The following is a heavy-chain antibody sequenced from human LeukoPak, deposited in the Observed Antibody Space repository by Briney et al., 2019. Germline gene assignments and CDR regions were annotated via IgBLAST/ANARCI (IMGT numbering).Heavy chain of an antibody. CDR2: ISSSSSYI. CDR3: AREGIAAAGTGGDY. Sequence: EGSLRLSCAASGFTFSSYSMNWVRQAPGKGLEWVSSISSSSSYIYYADSAKGRFTISRDNAKNSLYLQMNSLRAEDTAVYYCAREGIAAAGTGGDYWGQGTLVTVSS. J-gene: IGHJ4*02. CDR1: GFTFSSYS. V-gene: IGHV3-21*01. D-gene: IGHD6-13*01.